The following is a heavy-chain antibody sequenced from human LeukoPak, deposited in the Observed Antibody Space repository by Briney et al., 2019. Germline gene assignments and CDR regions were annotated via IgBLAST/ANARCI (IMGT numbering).Heavy chain of an antibody. D-gene: IGHD1-26*01. CDR3: ARAKDSGYYYYYYMDV. V-gene: IGHV1-8*01. CDR2: MNPNSGNT. CDR1: GYTFTSYD. Sequence: ASVKVSCKASGYTFTSYDINWVRQATGQGLEWMGWMNPNSGNTGYAQKFQGRVTMTRNTSTSTTYMELSSLRSEDTAVYYCARAKDSGYYYYYYMDVWGKGTTVTVSS. J-gene: IGHJ6*03.